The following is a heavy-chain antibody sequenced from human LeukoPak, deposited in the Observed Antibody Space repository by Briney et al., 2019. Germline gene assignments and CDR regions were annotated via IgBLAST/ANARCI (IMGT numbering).Heavy chain of an antibody. Sequence: GGSLRLSCTASGFTFSSFWMHWVRQAPGKGLVWVSRINSDGSSTTYAESVKGRFTISRDNAKNTLYLQMNSLRAEDTAVYYCARPYSGSYDFDYWGQGTLVTVSS. V-gene: IGHV3-74*01. CDR3: ARPYSGSYDFDY. D-gene: IGHD1-26*01. J-gene: IGHJ4*02. CDR2: INSDGSST. CDR1: GFTFSSFW.